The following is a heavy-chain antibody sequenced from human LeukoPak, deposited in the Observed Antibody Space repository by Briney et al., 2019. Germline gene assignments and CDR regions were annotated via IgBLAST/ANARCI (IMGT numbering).Heavy chain of an antibody. CDR1: GFTVSNNY. J-gene: IGHJ4*02. D-gene: IGHD6-19*01. CDR3: ARSGGLPIAVAPIDC. Sequence: GGSLRLSCAASGFTVSNNYMTRVRQAPGMGLEWVSTLYSAGDTFYADSVKGRFTISRDNSKNTLDLHMSSLRAEDTAVYYCARSGGLPIAVAPIDCWGQGTLVTVSS. CDR2: LYSAGDT. V-gene: IGHV3-53*01.